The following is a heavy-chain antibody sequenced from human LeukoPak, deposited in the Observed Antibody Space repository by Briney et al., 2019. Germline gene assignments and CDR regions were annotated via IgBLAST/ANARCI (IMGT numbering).Heavy chain of an antibody. V-gene: IGHV4-39*01. D-gene: IGHD1-7*01. J-gene: IGHJ3*02. Sequence: SETLSLTCTVSGGSISSSSYYWDWIRQPPGERLEWIGSIYYSGGTYYNPSLKSRVTISVDTSKDQFSLKLSSVTAADTAVYYCARLRTTHDAFDIWGQGRIVTVSS. CDR1: GGSISSSSYY. CDR2: IYYSGGT. CDR3: ARLRTTHDAFDI.